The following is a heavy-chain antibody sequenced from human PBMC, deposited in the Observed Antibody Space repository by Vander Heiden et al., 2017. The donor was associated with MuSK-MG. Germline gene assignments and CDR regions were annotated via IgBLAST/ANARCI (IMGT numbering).Heavy chain of an antibody. Sequence: QVQLEQSGAEVKKPGTSVQVSCMASGYTFTGYYLLRVRQATGQGLEWMGWINPNSGGTNYGQNFQDRVTMTRDTSISTAYMELNRLRSDDTALYYCAGSAEEATTGIVVDVFDHWGQGTLVTVSS. CDR3: AGSAEEATTGIVVDVFDH. CDR2: INPNSGGT. D-gene: IGHD2-15*01. CDR1: GYTFTGYY. J-gene: IGHJ4*02. V-gene: IGHV1-2*02.